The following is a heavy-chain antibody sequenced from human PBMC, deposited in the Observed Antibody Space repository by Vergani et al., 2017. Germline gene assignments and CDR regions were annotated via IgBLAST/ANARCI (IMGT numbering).Heavy chain of an antibody. CDR2: IYWDDDK. D-gene: IGHD3-10*01. V-gene: IGHV2-5*02. J-gene: IGHJ4*02. CDR1: GFSLSTSGVG. Sequence: QITLKESGPTLVKPTQTLTLTCTFSGFSLSTSGVGVGWIRQPPGKALEWLALIYWDDDKRYSPSLKSRLTITKDTSKNQVVLTMTNMDPVDTATYYCARTKMVRGVTPYAFDYWGQGTLVTVSS. CDR3: ARTKMVRGVTPYAFDY.